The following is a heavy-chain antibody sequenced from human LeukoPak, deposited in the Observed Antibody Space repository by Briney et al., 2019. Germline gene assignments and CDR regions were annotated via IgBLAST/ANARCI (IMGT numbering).Heavy chain of an antibody. J-gene: IGHJ4*02. CDR2: ISSSGSTI. CDR1: GFTFSRYW. D-gene: IGHD3-10*01. V-gene: IGHV3-48*03. Sequence: ESGGSLRLSCAASGFTFSRYWMHWVRQAPGKGLEWVSYISSSGSTIYYADSVKGRFTISRDNAKNSLYLQMNSLRAEDTAVYYCAREVVRGVIDYWGQGTLVTVSS. CDR3: AREVVRGVIDY.